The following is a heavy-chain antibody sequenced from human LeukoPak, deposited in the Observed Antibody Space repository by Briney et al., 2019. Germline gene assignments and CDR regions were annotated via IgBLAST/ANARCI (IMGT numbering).Heavy chain of an antibody. D-gene: IGHD6-6*01. Sequence: SETLSLTCTVSGGSISSYYWSWIRQPPGKGLEWIGYIYYSGSTNYNPSLKSRVTISVDTSKNQFSLKLSSVTAADTAVYYCARAPGSSSPKHYFDYWGQGTLVTVSS. CDR1: GGSISSYY. CDR2: IYYSGST. J-gene: IGHJ4*02. V-gene: IGHV4-59*01. CDR3: ARAPGSSSPKHYFDY.